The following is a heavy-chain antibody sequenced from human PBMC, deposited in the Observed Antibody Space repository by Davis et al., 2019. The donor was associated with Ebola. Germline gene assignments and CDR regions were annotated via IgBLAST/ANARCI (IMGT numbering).Heavy chain of an antibody. J-gene: IGHJ4*01. D-gene: IGHD5-12*01. CDR1: GFTFSSYS. V-gene: IGHV3-48*01. CDR3: VRDSGYYSHDY. CDR2: ISSSSSNI. Sequence: PGGSLRLSCEASGFTFSSYSMNWVRQAPGKGLEWVSKISSSSSNIFYADSVLGRFTSSRDNAKNTLSLQMNSLRVEDTAVYYCVRDSGYYSHDYWGHGTLVTVSS.